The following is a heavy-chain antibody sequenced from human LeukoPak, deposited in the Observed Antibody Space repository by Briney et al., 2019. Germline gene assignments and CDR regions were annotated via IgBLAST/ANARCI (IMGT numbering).Heavy chain of an antibody. CDR2: ISSSGSTI. Sequence: GGSLRLSCAASGFTFNDYYMSWIRQAPGKGLEWVSYISSSGSTIYYADSVKGRFTISRDNAKNSLYLQMNSLRAEDTAVYYCAKDIAQGYTFGSIEQDYWGQGTLVTVSS. CDR1: GFTFNDYY. J-gene: IGHJ4*02. D-gene: IGHD5-18*01. CDR3: AKDIAQGYTFGSIEQDY. V-gene: IGHV3-11*01.